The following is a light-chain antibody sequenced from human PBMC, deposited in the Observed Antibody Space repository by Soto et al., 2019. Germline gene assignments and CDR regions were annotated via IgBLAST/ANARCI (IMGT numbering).Light chain of an antibody. J-gene: IGKJ1*01. CDR2: GAS. CDR3: QQCNNWPPWT. Sequence: EIVMTQSPATLSVSPGERATLSCRASQSVSSNLAWYQQKPGQAPSLLIYGASTRATGIPARFSGSGSGTEFTLTISSLQSEDFAVHYCQQCNNWPPWTFGQGTKVEIK. CDR1: QSVSSN. V-gene: IGKV3-15*01.